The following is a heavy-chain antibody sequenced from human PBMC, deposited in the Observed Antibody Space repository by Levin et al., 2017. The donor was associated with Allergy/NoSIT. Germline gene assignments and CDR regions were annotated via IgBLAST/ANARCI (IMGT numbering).Heavy chain of an antibody. CDR3: ARQKIAVAGTGWFDP. V-gene: IGHV1-18*01. Sequence: GASVKVSCKASGYTFTSYGISWVRQAPGQGLEWMGWINAYNGNTNYAQKLQGRVTMTTDTSTSTAYMELWSLRSDDTAVYYCARQKIAVAGTGWFDPWGQGTLVTVSS. CDR2: INAYNGNT. CDR1: GYTFTSYG. D-gene: IGHD6-19*01. J-gene: IGHJ5*02.